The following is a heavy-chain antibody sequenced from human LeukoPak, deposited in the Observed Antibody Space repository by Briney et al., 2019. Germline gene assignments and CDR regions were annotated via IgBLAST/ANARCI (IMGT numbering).Heavy chain of an antibody. Sequence: SETLSLTGTVSGGSISSDYWTWIRKPPGKGLEWIGFIYKTGSTNYNPSLTNYNPSLKSRVTISVDTSKNQFSLRLSSVTAADTAVYYCARDILTGYRWFDPWGQGTLVTVSS. V-gene: IGHV4-59*01. CDR2: IYKTGST. D-gene: IGHD3-9*01. J-gene: IGHJ5*02. CDR3: ARDILTGYRWFDP. CDR1: GGSISSDY.